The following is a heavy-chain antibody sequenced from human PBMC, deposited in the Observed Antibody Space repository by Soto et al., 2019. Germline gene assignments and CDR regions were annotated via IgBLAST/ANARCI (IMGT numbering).Heavy chain of an antibody. CDR3: ARTPQSCRGGNCYPDYYYGMDV. D-gene: IGHD2-15*01. V-gene: IGHV3-21*01. CDR2: ISSTTTYI. Sequence: GGSLRLSCAASGFPFTSYTMSWVRQAPGKGLEWVSSISSTTTYIYYADSVKGRFTISRDNAKNSLYLQMNSLRAEDTAVYYCARTPQSCRGGNCYPDYYYGMDVWGQGTTVTVSS. CDR1: GFPFTSYT. J-gene: IGHJ6*02.